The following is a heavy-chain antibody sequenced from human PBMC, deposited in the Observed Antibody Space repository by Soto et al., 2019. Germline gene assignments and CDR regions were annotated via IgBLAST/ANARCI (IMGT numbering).Heavy chain of an antibody. CDR3: ARHVDGYGPSLDY. CDR1: GYMFTEYW. J-gene: IGHJ4*02. V-gene: IGHV5-51*01. D-gene: IGHD3-10*01. Sequence: GESLKICCKASGYMFTEYWIGWLRQMTGKGVEWMGRIYPGDPDSDNRDTSAFPGHVTISIDKSTATAYLEGSSLKTSDTAIYYCARHVDGYGPSLDYWGQGSPVTVSS. CDR2: IYPGDPDSDN.